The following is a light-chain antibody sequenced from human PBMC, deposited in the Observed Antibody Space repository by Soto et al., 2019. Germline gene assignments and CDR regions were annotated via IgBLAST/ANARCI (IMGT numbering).Light chain of an antibody. J-gene: IGKJ1*01. CDR2: GAS. CDR3: QHFNSWPLL. V-gene: IGKV3-15*01. Sequence: EIVMTQSPAMLSVSPGERATLSCRASQTVNNRLAWYQQKAGQPPRLLIYGASTRATGIPARFSGSGSGTDFTLTISSLQSEDFAFYYCQHFNSWPLLFGQGTKVEIK. CDR1: QTVNNR.